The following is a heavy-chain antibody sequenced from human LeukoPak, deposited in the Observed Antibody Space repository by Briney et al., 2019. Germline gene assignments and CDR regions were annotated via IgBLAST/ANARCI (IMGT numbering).Heavy chain of an antibody. D-gene: IGHD3-16*01. CDR1: GGTFSSYA. CDR2: IIPILGIA. V-gene: IGHV1-69*04. Sequence: GSSVKVSCKASGGTFSSYAISWVRQAPGQGLEWMGRIIPILGIANYAQRFQGRVTISTDESTSTAYMELTSLRAEDAALYYCAKAPPILTLIGFGYYFDSWGLGTLVTVSS. CDR3: AKAPPILTLIGFGYYFDS. J-gene: IGHJ4*02.